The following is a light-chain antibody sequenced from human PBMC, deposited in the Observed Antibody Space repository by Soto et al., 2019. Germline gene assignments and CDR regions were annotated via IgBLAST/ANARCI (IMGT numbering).Light chain of an antibody. CDR1: QSVSSSY. CDR3: QQYNSYSIT. J-gene: IGKJ5*01. CDR2: GAS. V-gene: IGKV3-20*01. Sequence: EIVLTQSPGTLSLSPGERATLSCRASQSVSSSYLAWYQQKPGQAPRLLIYGASSRATGIPDRFSGSGSGTEFTLTISSLQPDDFATYYCQQYNSYSITFGQGTRLESK.